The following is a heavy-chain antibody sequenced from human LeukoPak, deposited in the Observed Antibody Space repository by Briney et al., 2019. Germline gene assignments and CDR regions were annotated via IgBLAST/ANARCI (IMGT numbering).Heavy chain of an antibody. CDR1: GGSISSYY. CDR3: ARTYYDIVGYYYGMDV. Sequence: PSETLSLTCTVSGGSISSYYWSWIRQPPGKGLEWIGYIYYSGSTNYNPSLKSRVTISVDTSKNQFSLKLSSVTAADTAVYYCARTYYDIVGYYYGMDVWGQGTTVTVSS. D-gene: IGHD3-9*01. V-gene: IGHV4-59*01. CDR2: IYYSGST. J-gene: IGHJ6*02.